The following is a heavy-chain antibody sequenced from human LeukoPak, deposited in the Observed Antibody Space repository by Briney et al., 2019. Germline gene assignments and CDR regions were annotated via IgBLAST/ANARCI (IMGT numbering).Heavy chain of an antibody. D-gene: IGHD3-10*01. V-gene: IGHV3-48*03. Sequence: GGSLRLSCAASGFIFSSYEMNWVRQAPGKGLEWVSYISSSGSTIYYADSVKGRFTISRDNAKNSLSLQMNSLRAEDTAVYYCATSGSDAFDIWGQGTMVTVSS. J-gene: IGHJ3*02. CDR2: ISSSGSTI. CDR1: GFIFSSYE. CDR3: ATSGSDAFDI.